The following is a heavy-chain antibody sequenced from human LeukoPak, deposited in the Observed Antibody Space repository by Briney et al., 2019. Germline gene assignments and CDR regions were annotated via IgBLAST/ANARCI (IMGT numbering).Heavy chain of an antibody. D-gene: IGHD3-22*01. CDR3: ARGPHPGYYDSSGYPPSYY. J-gene: IGHJ4*02. V-gene: IGHV1-46*01. CDR1: GYTFTSYY. Sequence: VASVKVSCRASGYTFTSYYMHWVRQAPGQGLEWMGIINPSGGSTSYAQKFQGRVTMTRDTSTSTVYMELSSLRSEDTAVYYCARGPHPGYYDSSGYPPSYYWGQGTLVTVSS. CDR2: INPSGGST.